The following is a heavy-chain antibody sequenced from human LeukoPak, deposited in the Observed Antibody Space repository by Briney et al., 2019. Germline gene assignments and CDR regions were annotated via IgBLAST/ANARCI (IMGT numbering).Heavy chain of an antibody. J-gene: IGHJ6*03. Sequence: GGSLRLSCAASGFTFSSYGMHWVRQAPGKGLEWVAFIRYDGSNKYYADSVKGRFTISRDNSKKTLYLQLNSLRAEDTAVYYCAKDYDFCSGYYFPNYYMDVWGKGTTVTVSS. V-gene: IGHV3-30*02. CDR1: GFTFSSYG. CDR3: AKDYDFCSGYYFPNYYMDV. CDR2: IRYDGSNK. D-gene: IGHD3-3*01.